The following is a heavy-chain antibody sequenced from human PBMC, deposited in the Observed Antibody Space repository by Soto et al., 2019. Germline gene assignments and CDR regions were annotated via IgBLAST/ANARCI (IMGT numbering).Heavy chain of an antibody. Sequence: PGGSLRLSCAASGFTFSSHWMHWVRQAPGKGLVWVSRINSDGSSTSYVDSVKGRLTISRDNAKNTLYLQMNSLRAEDTAVYFCARGVSGWYGFDYWGQGTPVTVSS. D-gene: IGHD6-19*01. CDR2: INSDGSST. V-gene: IGHV3-74*01. CDR1: GFTFSSHW. CDR3: ARGVSGWYGFDY. J-gene: IGHJ4*02.